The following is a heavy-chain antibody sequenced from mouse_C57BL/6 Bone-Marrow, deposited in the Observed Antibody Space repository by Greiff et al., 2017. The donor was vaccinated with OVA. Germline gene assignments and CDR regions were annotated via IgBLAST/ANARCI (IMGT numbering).Heavy chain of an antibody. D-gene: IGHD1-1*01. CDR2: ISSGGDYI. V-gene: IGHV5-9-1*02. Sequence: EVQGVESGEGLVKPGGSLKLSCAASGFTFSSYAMSWVRQTPEKRLEWVAYISSGGDYIYYADTVKGRFTISRDNARNTLYLQMSSLKSEDTAMYYCTRDLDYYGSSYDWYFDVWGTGTTVTVSS. CDR1: GFTFSSYA. CDR3: TRDLDYYGSSYDWYFDV. J-gene: IGHJ1*03.